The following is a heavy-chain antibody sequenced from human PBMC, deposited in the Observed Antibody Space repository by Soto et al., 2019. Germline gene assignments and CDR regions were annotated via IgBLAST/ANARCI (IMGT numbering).Heavy chain of an antibody. CDR2: IYWDDDK. V-gene: IGHV2-5*02. J-gene: IGHJ4*02. D-gene: IGHD2-15*01. CDR1: GFSLSTSGVG. Sequence: QITLKESGPTLVKPTQTLTLTCTFSGFSLSTSGVGVGWIRQPPGKALEWLALIYWDDDKRYSPSLKSRLTIPKDPSKNSVVLTMTNMDLVDTPTYYCAHSPSICSGGSCSSGFDYWGQGTLVTVSS. CDR3: AHSPSICSGGSCSSGFDY.